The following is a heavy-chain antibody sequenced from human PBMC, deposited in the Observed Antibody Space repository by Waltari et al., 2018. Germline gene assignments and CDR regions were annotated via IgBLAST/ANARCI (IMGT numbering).Heavy chain of an antibody. J-gene: IGHJ4*02. V-gene: IGHV3-53*01. CDR2: IXSGGNT. CDR1: GFTVNNNY. Sequence: XVQLXASXGGXFQPGGSLRXSCAASGFTVNNNYIGWFRQAPGKGLEXVSLIXSGGNTFYADXVRGRFTISRDSSKNTLXLQMNSLRXEXTAXYYCASSPKEGXWGQGTLVTVSS. CDR3: ASSPKEGX.